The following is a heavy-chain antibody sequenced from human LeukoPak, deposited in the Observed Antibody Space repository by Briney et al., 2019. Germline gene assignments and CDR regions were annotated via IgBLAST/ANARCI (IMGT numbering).Heavy chain of an antibody. CDR2: ISTGTSII. CDR1: GFTFSSYS. D-gene: IGHD3-22*01. V-gene: IGHV3-21*01. CDR3: GMRGLTFD. J-gene: IGHJ4*02. Sequence: PGGSLRLSCAASGFTFSSYSMNWVRQAPGKGLEWVSSISTGTSIIYYADSVKGRFTISRDNAKNSLYLQMDSLRAEDTAVYYCGMRGLTFDWGQGTLVTVSS.